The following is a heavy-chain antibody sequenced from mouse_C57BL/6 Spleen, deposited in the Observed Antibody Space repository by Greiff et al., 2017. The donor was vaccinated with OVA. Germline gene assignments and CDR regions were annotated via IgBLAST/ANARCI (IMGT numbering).Heavy chain of an antibody. CDR2: IRNKANNHAT. J-gene: IGHJ4*01. Sequence: EVKLLESGGGLVQPGGSMKLSCAASGFTFSDAWMDWVRQSPEKGLEWVAEIRNKANNHATYYAESVKGRFTISRDDSKSSVYLQMNSLRAEDTGIYYCTRGYDGYYEDYAMDYWGQGTSVTVSS. V-gene: IGHV6-6*01. CDR3: TRGYDGYYEDYAMDY. CDR1: GFTFSDAW. D-gene: IGHD2-3*01.